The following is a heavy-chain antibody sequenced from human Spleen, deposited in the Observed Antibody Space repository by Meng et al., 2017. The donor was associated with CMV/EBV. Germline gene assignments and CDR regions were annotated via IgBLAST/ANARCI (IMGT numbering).Heavy chain of an antibody. D-gene: IGHD1-26*01. Sequence: ASVKVSCNASGYTFTGYYMHWVRQAPGQGLEWMGWINPNSGGTNYAQKFQGRVTMTRDTSISTTYMELSRLRSDDTAVYYCARTSGSYYYYGMDVWGQGTTVTVSS. CDR1: GYTFTGYY. V-gene: IGHV1-2*02. CDR2: INPNSGGT. J-gene: IGHJ6*02. CDR3: ARTSGSYYYYGMDV.